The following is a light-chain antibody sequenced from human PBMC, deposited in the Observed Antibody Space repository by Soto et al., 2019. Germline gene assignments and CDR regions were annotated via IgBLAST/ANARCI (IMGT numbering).Light chain of an antibody. Sequence: SYELTQPPSVSVAPGQTARITCGGNNVGSKSVHWNQQKPGQAPVLVIYDNSDRPSGIPDRFSGSNSRNMATLTISKVEAGDEADYYCQVWDSGSDHYVFGTGTKVTVL. J-gene: IGLJ1*01. CDR3: QVWDSGSDHYV. CDR2: DNS. V-gene: IGLV3-21*02. CDR1: NVGSKS.